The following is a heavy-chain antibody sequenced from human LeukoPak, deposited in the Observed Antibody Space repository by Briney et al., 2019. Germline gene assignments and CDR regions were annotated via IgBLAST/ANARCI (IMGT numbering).Heavy chain of an antibody. CDR1: GYTFTSYD. J-gene: IGHJ5*02. CDR2: MNPNSGNT. D-gene: IGHD3-3*01. CDR3: ARGMEFERHHDFWSGSTWFGP. Sequence: ASVKVSCKASGYTFTSYDINWVRQATGQGLEWMGWMNPNSGNTGYAQKFQGRVTITRNTSISTAYMELSSLRSEDTAVYYCARGMEFERHHDFWSGSTWFGPWGQGTLVTVSS. V-gene: IGHV1-8*03.